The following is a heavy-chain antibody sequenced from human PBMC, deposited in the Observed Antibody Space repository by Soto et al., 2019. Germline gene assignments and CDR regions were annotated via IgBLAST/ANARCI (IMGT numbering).Heavy chain of an antibody. Sequence: GGSLRLSCAASGFTFSNAWMSWVRQAPGKGLEWVGRIKSKTDGGTTDYAAPVKGRFTISRDDSKTTLYLQMKSLKTEDTAVYYCTTDPPYQLLYGYYYYGMDVRGQRTTVTVS. CDR2: IKSKTDGGTT. CDR3: TTDPPYQLLYGYYYYGMDV. CDR1: GFTFSNAW. D-gene: IGHD2-2*02. V-gene: IGHV3-15*01. J-gene: IGHJ6*02.